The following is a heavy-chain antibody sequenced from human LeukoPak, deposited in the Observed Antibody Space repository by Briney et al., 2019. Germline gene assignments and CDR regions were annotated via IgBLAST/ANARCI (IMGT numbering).Heavy chain of an antibody. CDR3: ARGDAFDI. V-gene: IGHV3-23*01. CDR1: GFTFSSYG. CDR2: ISGSGGST. Sequence: GGTLRLSCAASGFTFSSYGMSWVRQAPGKGLEWVSAISGSGGSTYYADSVKGRFTISRDNFNNTLYFQMNRLRAEDTAVYYCARGDAFDIWGQGTMVTVSS. J-gene: IGHJ3*02.